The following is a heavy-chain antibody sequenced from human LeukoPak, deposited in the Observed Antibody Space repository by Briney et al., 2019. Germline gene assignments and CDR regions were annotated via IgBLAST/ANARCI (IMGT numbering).Heavy chain of an antibody. V-gene: IGHV5-10-1*01. CDR2: IDPSDSYT. Sequence: GESLKISCKGSGYSFTNYWITWVRQMPGKGLECVGKIDPSDSYTNYSPSFQGHVTISADKSINTAYLQWSSLEASDTAIYFCARHLGGYTHFDYWGQGTLVTVSP. J-gene: IGHJ4*02. CDR1: GYSFTNYW. D-gene: IGHD3-22*01. CDR3: ARHLGGYTHFDY.